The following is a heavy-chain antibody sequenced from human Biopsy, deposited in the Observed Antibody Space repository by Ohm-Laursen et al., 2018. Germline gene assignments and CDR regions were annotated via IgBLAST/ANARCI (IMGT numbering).Heavy chain of an antibody. Sequence: GTLSLTCTVSGGSLNFYYWSWIRQPPGKGLEWIGYMYYSGSTKYSPSLKNRVTVSFDTSRNQFSLKLTSVTAADTAVYYCARATNSTGWPYYYFYGMDVWGQGTTVTVSS. V-gene: IGHV4-59*01. D-gene: IGHD2/OR15-2a*01. CDR1: GGSLNFYY. J-gene: IGHJ6*02. CDR2: MYYSGST. CDR3: ARATNSTGWPYYYFYGMDV.